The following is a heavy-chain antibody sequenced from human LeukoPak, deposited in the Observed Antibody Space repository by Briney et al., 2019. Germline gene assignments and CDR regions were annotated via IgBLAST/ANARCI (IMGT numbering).Heavy chain of an antibody. V-gene: IGHV4-38-2*02. J-gene: IGHJ4*02. Sequence: NASETLSLTCTVSGYSISSSYYWGWIRQPPGKGLEWIGSIYYSGSTYYNPSLKSRVTISVDTSKNQFSLKLSSVTAADTAVYYCARVDYSNRGGYYFDYWGQGTLVTVSS. CDR2: IYYSGST. CDR1: GYSISSSYY. CDR3: ARVDYSNRGGYYFDY. D-gene: IGHD6-13*01.